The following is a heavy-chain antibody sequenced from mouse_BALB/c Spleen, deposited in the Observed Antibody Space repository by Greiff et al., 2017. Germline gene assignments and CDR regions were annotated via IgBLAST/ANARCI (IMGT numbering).Heavy chain of an antibody. CDR2: ISDGGSYT. J-gene: IGHJ2*01. V-gene: IGHV5-4*02. D-gene: IGHD1-1*01. CDR3: ARGRYYYGSSPYYFDY. Sequence: EVKLVESGGGLVKPGGSLKLSCAASGFTFSDYYMYWVRQTPEKRLEWVATISDGGSYTYYPDSVKGRFTISRDNAKNNLYLQMSSLKSEDTAMYYCARGRYYYGSSPYYFDYWGQGTTLTVSS. CDR1: GFTFSDYY.